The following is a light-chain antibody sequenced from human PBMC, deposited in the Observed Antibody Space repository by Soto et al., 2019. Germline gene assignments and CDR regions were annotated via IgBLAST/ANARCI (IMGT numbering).Light chain of an antibody. J-gene: IGKJ1*01. CDR3: QQYYTTPTWT. CDR1: QGISSW. Sequence: DIRMTQSPSSVSASVGDRVTITCRASQGISSWLAWYQQKSGKAPKLLMYAASSLKSGVPSRFSGSGSGTDFTLTIDSLQAEDVAVYYCQQYYTTPTWTFDQGTKVEV. CDR2: AAS. V-gene: IGKV1D-16*01.